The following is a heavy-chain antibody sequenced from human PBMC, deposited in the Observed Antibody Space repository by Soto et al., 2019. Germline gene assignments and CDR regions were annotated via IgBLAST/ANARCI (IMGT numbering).Heavy chain of an antibody. D-gene: IGHD5-12*01. CDR2: IYSGGST. J-gene: IGHJ3*02. V-gene: IGHV3-53*01. CDR3: ATSLRGGYSGYVGGNAFDI. CDR1: GFTVSSNY. Sequence: GGSLRLSCAASGFTVSSNYMSWVRQAPGKGLEWVSVIYSGGSTYYADSVKGRFTISRDNSKNTLYLQMNSLRAEDTAVYYCATSLRGGYSGYVGGNAFDIWGQGTMVTVSS.